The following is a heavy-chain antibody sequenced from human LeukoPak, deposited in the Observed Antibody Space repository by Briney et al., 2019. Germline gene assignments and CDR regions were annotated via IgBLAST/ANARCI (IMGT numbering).Heavy chain of an antibody. CDR2: IWYDGSNK. CDR1: GFTFNTYG. V-gene: IGHV3-33*01. Sequence: PGRSLRLSCAASGFTFNTYGMHGVREAPGKGLEGVAVIWYDGSNKYYTDSVKGRFTISRDNSQNTLYLQMNSLRAEDTAVYYCARVRYCSSGSCYAFLDYWGQGTLVTVSS. D-gene: IGHD2-15*01. CDR3: ARVRYCSSGSCYAFLDY. J-gene: IGHJ4*02.